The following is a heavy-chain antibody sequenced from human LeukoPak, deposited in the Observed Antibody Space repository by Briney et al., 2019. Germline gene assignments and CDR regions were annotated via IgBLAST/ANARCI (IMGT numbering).Heavy chain of an antibody. V-gene: IGHV4-4*07. D-gene: IGHD3-22*01. CDR3: AGGDDSSGYNPHDAFDI. J-gene: IGHJ3*02. CDR2: IYTSGST. Sequence: SETLSLTCTVSGGSISSYYRSWIRQPAGKGLDWIGRIYTSGSTNYNPSLKSRVTMSVDTSKNQFSLKLSSVTAADTAVYYCAGGDDSSGYNPHDAFDIWGQGTMVTVSS. CDR1: GGSISSYY.